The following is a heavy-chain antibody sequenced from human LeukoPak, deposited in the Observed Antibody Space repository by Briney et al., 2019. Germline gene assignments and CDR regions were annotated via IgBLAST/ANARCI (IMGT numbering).Heavy chain of an antibody. CDR3: ARKRSWYGGCGY. CDR1: GGSISSYY. V-gene: IGHV4-59*01. D-gene: IGHD6-13*01. Sequence: SETLSLTCTVSGGSISSYYWSWIRQPPGKGLEWIGYIYYSGSTNYNPSLKSRVTISVDTSKNQFSLKLSSVTAADTAVYYCARKRSWYGGCGYWGQGTLVTVSS. CDR2: IYYSGST. J-gene: IGHJ4*02.